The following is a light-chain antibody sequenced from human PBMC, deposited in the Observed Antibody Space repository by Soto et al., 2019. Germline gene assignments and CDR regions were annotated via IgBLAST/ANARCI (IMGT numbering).Light chain of an antibody. J-gene: IGLJ2*01. CDR3: CSYAGDGVV. CDR2: DVN. V-gene: IGLV2-23*02. CDR1: NSDVGRYDH. Sequence: QSVLTQPASVSGSPGQSIIVSCTGTNSDVGRYDHVSWLQHSPGKAPKVVIYDVNNRPSGVSNRFSGSKSDNTAALTISGLQAEDEGDYYCCSYAGDGVVFGGGTQLTVL.